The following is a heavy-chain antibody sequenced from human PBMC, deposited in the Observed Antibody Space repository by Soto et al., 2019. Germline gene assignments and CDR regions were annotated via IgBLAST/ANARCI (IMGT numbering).Heavy chain of an antibody. V-gene: IGHV4-39*01. CDR1: GGSISSSSYY. D-gene: IGHD3-3*01. CDR3: ARLPYDFWSGSIRNWFDP. J-gene: IGHJ5*02. CDR2: IYYSGST. Sequence: QLQLQESGPGLVKPSETLSLTCTVSGGSISSSSYYWGWIRQPPGKGLEWIGSIYYSGSTYYNPSLKRRVTISVDTSKNQFSLKLSSVTAADTAVYYCARLPYDFWSGSIRNWFDPWGQGTLVTVSS.